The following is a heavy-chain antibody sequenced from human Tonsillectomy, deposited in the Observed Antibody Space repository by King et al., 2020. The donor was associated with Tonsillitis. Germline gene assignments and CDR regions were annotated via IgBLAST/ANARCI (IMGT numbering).Heavy chain of an antibody. D-gene: IGHD3-22*01. Sequence: VQLQESGPGLVKPSQTLSLTCAVSGGSISSGRHFWSWIRQPAGKGLEWIGRISASGSTYSNPSLKSRVTISVDTSKNQFSLRLPSVTAADTAAYYCARATTYYPDSSSYYWFDPWGQGTLVTVSS. CDR3: ARATTYYPDSSSYYWFDP. V-gene: IGHV4-61*02. CDR1: GGSISSGRHF. J-gene: IGHJ5*02. CDR2: ISASGST.